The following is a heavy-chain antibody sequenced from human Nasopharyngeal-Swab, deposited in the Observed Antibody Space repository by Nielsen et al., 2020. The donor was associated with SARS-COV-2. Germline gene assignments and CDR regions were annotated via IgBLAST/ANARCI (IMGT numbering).Heavy chain of an antibody. V-gene: IGHV3-21*01. CDR2: ISSSSSYI. Sequence: GESLNTSCASSGFTFSSYIMNLVRQAPGKGLEWVSSISSSSSYIYYADPVKGRFTISRDNAKNSLYLQMNSLRAEDTAVYYCARDREFGELWGYWGQGTMVTVSS. CDR3: ARDREFGELWGY. D-gene: IGHD3-10*01. J-gene: IGHJ4*02. CDR1: GFTFSSYI.